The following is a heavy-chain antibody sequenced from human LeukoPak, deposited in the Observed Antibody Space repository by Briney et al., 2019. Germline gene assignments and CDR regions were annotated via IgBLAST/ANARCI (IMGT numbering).Heavy chain of an antibody. V-gene: IGHV4-59*01. J-gene: IGHJ4*02. Sequence: PSETLSLTCTVSGGSINSYYWSWIRQPPGKGLEWIGYIYYSGSTNYNPSLKSPVTISVDTSKNQFSLNLSSVTAADTAVYYSARGLAAAGTSYFDYWGQGTLVTVSS. CDR2: IYYSGST. CDR1: GGSINSYY. D-gene: IGHD6-13*01. CDR3: ARGLAAAGTSYFDY.